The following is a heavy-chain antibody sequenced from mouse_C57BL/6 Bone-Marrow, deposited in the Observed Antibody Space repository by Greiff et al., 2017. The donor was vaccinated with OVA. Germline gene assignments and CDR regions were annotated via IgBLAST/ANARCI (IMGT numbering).Heavy chain of an antibody. J-gene: IGHJ1*03. CDR1: GFTFSSYG. CDR3: ARRYYGSSYGYFDV. V-gene: IGHV5-6*01. Sequence: DVQLVESGGDLVKPGGSLKLSCAASGFTFSSYGMSWVRQTPDKRLEWVATISSGGSYTYYPDSVKGRFTISRDNAKNTLYLQMSSLKSEDTAMYYCARRYYGSSYGYFDVWGTGTTVTVSS. D-gene: IGHD1-1*01. CDR2: ISSGGSYT.